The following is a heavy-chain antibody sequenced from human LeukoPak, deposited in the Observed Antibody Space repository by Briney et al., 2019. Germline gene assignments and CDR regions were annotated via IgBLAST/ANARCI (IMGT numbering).Heavy chain of an antibody. Sequence: PGGSLRLSCVASGFTFSSYAMSWVRQAPGKGLEWVSGISFGGGSTYYADSVKGRFTLSRDNSKNTLYLQMNSLRAEDTAVYYCAKDSSSWYQPVFDYWGQGTLVTVSS. D-gene: IGHD6-13*01. V-gene: IGHV3-23*01. CDR2: ISFGGGST. CDR3: AKDSSSWYQPVFDY. CDR1: GFTFSSYA. J-gene: IGHJ4*02.